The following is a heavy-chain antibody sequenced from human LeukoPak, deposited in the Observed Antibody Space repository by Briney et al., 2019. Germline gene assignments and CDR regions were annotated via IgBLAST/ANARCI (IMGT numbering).Heavy chain of an antibody. J-gene: IGHJ4*02. Sequence: SETLSLTCSVSGGSVRSYYWSWIRQPPGKGLEWIGYLHYSGSTNYNPSLKSRVIISIDTSKNQFSLKLSSVTAADTAVYYCARHLRAVAGGRYFDYWGQGTQVTVSS. CDR2: LHYSGST. CDR1: GGSVRSYY. CDR3: ARHLRAVAGGRYFDY. V-gene: IGHV4-59*08. D-gene: IGHD6-19*01.